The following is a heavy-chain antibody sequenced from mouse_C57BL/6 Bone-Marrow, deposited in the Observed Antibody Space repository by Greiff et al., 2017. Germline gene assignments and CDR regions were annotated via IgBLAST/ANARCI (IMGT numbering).Heavy chain of an antibody. CDR1: GYTFTSYG. CDR3: AGSSGPAY. D-gene: IGHD3-2*02. V-gene: IGHV1-81*01. J-gene: IGHJ3*01. Sequence: VKLMESGAELARPGASVTLSCKASGYTFTSYGISWVKQRTGQGLEWIGEIYPRSGNTYYNEKFKGKATLTADKSSSTAYMELRSLTSEDSAVYFCAGSSGPAYWGQGTLVTVSA. CDR2: IYPRSGNT.